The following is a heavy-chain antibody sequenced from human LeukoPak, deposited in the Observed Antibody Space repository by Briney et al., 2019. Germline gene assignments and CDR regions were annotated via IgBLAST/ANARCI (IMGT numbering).Heavy chain of an antibody. CDR1: GGSISSSSYY. V-gene: IGHV4-39*07. Sequence: SETLSLTCTVSGGSISSSSYYWGWIRQPPGKGLEWIGSIYYSGSTNYNPSLKSRVTISVDTSKNQFSLKLSSVTAADTAVYYCARVSRSWYGWFDPWGQGTLVTVSS. J-gene: IGHJ5*02. CDR2: IYYSGST. D-gene: IGHD6-13*01. CDR3: ARVSRSWYGWFDP.